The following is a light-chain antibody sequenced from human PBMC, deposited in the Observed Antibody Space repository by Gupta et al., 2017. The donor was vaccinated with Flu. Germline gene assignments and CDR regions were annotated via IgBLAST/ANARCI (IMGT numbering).Light chain of an antibody. CDR1: QSCWDSSVNNNY. CDR3: QQYYSLPYT. Sequence: LGQRATMNYKATQSCWDSSVNNNYLAWYQQKPGQPPRLLIYWTSTRESGVPDRFSGSGSGTDFTLTISSLQAEDVAVYYCQQYYSLPYTFGQGTKLEIK. CDR2: WTS. J-gene: IGKJ2*01. V-gene: IGKV4-1*01.